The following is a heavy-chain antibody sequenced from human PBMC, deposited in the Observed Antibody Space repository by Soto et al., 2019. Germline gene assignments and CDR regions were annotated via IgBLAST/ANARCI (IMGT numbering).Heavy chain of an antibody. D-gene: IGHD3-10*01. CDR2: ISGSGGST. V-gene: IGHV3-23*01. J-gene: IGHJ4*02. CDR1: GFTFSSYA. CDR3: AKNFPYYYGSGSYWPLDY. Sequence: GGSLRLSCAASGFTFSSYAMSWVRQAPGKGLEWVSAISGSGGSTYYADSVKGRFTISRDNSKNTLYLQMDSLRAEDTAVYYCAKNFPYYYGSGSYWPLDYWGQGTLVTVSS.